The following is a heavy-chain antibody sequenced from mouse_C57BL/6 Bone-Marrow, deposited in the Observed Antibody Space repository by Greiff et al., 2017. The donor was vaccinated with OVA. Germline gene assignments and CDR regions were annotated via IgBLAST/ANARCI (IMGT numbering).Heavy chain of an antibody. CDR3: ARPWYYGRWFAY. J-gene: IGHJ3*01. CDR1: GYTFTDYY. V-gene: IGHV1-26*01. CDR2: INPNNGGT. Sequence: EVQLQQSGPELVKPGASVKISCKASGYTFTDYYMNWVKQSHGKSLEWIGDINPNNGGTSYNQKFKGKATLTVDKSSSTAYMELRSLTAEDSAVYYCARPWYYGRWFAYWGQGTLVTVSA. D-gene: IGHD1-1*01.